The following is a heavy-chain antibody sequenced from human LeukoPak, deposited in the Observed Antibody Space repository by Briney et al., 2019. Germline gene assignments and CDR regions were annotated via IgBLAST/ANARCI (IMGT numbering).Heavy chain of an antibody. J-gene: IGHJ5*02. D-gene: IGHD1-26*01. V-gene: IGHV3-21*01. CDR3: ANFQTVGVKPFEH. CDR2: ISSSGAYV. CDR1: GITFTSSS. Sequence: GGSLRLSCAASGITFTSSSMTWVRQAPGKGLEWVSSISSSGAYVYFADSLKGRFTISRDNAKNSLYLQMESLRVEDTAVYYCANFQTVGVKPFEHWGQGTLVTVSS.